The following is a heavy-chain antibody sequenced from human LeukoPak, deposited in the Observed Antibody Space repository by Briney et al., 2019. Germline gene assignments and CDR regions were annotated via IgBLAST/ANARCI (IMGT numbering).Heavy chain of an antibody. V-gene: IGHV4-59*01. D-gene: IGHD3-10*01. CDR1: GGSISSYY. J-gene: IGHJ4*02. CDR2: IYYSGST. CDR3: ARLNYYDSHPRVDY. Sequence: PSETLSLTCTVSGGSISSYYWSWIRQPPGKGLEWIGYIYYSGSTYYNPSLRSRVTISVDKSKNQFSLKLSSVTAADTAVYYCARLNYYDSHPRVDYWGQGTPVTVSA.